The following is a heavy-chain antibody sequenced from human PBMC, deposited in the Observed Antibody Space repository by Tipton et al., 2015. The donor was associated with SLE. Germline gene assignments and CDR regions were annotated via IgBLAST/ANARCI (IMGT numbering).Heavy chain of an antibody. J-gene: IGHJ6*03. D-gene: IGHD4-17*01. Sequence: GLVKPSETLSLTCTVSGGSISSYYWSWIRQPPGKGLEWIGYIYYSGSTNYNPSLKSRVTISVDTSKNQFSLKLSSVTAADTAVYYCARGGLTYGYYYYMDVWGKGTTVTVSS. CDR3: ARGGLTYGYYYYMDV. CDR1: GGSISSYY. V-gene: IGHV4-59*12. CDR2: IYYSGST.